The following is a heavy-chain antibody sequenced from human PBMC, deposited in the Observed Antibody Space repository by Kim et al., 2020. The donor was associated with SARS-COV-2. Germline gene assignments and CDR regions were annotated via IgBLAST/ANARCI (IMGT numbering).Heavy chain of an antibody. CDR1: GFTFSNYW. CDR3: ARDGSIFCSSISCYSGYYYYGMDV. Sequence: GGSLRLSCAASGFTFSNYWMSWVRQAPGKGLEWVANIKQDGSEKYYVDSLKGRFTISRDNAKNSLYLQMNSLRAEDTAQYYCARDGSIFCSSISCYSGYYYYGMDVWGQGTTVTVSS. V-gene: IGHV3-7*03. J-gene: IGHJ6*02. D-gene: IGHD2-2*01. CDR2: IKQDGSEK.